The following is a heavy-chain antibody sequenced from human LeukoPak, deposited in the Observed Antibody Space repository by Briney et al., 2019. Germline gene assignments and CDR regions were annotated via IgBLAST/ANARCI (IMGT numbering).Heavy chain of an antibody. J-gene: IGHJ4*02. CDR2: INADGRNT. CDR3: ARGSSSGWPDYFDY. V-gene: IGHV3-74*01. CDR1: GFSLDNYW. Sequence: PGGSLRLSCAASGFSLDNYWMHWVRLAPGKGLEWVSRINADGRNTPYADSVKGRFTISRDNAKNTLYLQMSSLRAKDTAVYYCARGSSSGWPDYFDYWGRGTLVTVSS. D-gene: IGHD6-19*01.